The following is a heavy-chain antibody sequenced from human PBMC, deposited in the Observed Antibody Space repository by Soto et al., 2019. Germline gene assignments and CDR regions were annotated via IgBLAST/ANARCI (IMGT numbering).Heavy chain of an antibody. CDR1: GGSISSGGYY. Sequence: PSETLSLTCTVSGGSISSGGYYWSWIRQHPGKGLEWIGYIYYSGSTYYNPSLKSRVTISVDTSKNQFSLKLSSVTAADTAVYYCARYAEPPKQNAFDYWGQGTLVTVSS. CDR2: IYYSGST. V-gene: IGHV4-31*03. CDR3: ARYAEPPKQNAFDY. J-gene: IGHJ4*02. D-gene: IGHD2-2*01.